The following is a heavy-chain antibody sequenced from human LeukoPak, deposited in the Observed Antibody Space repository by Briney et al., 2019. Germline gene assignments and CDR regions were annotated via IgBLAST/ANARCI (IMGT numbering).Heavy chain of an antibody. Sequence: GGSLRLSCAASGFTFSSYAVHWVRQAPGKGLEWVAVISYDGSNRYYADSVKGRFTISRDNSKSTLYLQMNSLRAEDTAVYYCARDRGYYDFWSGYHDYWGQGTLVTVSS. CDR3: ARDRGYYDFWSGYHDY. CDR1: GFTFSSYA. D-gene: IGHD3-3*01. V-gene: IGHV3-30-3*01. CDR2: ISYDGSNR. J-gene: IGHJ4*02.